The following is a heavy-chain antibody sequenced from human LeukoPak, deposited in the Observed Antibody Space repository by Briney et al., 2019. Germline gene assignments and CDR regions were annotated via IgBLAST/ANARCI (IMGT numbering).Heavy chain of an antibody. CDR2: ISWNSGSI. CDR3: AKGITMIVVVNDYMDV. V-gene: IGHV3-9*01. Sequence: AGGSLRLSCAASGFTFDDYAMHWVRQAPGKGLEWVSGISWNSGSIGYADSVKGRFTISRDNAKNSLYLQMNSLRAEDTALYYCAKGITMIVVVNDYMDVWGKGTTVTVSS. D-gene: IGHD3-22*01. J-gene: IGHJ6*03. CDR1: GFTFDDYA.